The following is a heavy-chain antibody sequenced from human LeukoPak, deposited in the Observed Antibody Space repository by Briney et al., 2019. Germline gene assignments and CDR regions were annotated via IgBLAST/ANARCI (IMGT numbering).Heavy chain of an antibody. D-gene: IGHD2-15*01. CDR2: IIPIFGTA. J-gene: IGHJ6*02. V-gene: IGHV1-69*13. CDR1: GGTFSSYA. CDR3: ASSVVVVVAALTPYYYYGMDV. Sequence: SVKVSCKASGGTFSSYAISWVRQAPGQGLEWMGGIIPIFGTASYAQKFQGRVTITADESTSTAYMELSGLRSEDTAVYYCASSVVVVVAALTPYYYYGMDVWGQGTTVTVSS.